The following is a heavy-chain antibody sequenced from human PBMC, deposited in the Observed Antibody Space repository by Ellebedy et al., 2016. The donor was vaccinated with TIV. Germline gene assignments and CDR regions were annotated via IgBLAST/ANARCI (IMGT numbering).Heavy chain of an antibody. J-gene: IGHJ4*02. Sequence: PGGSLRLSCVGSGFILSTYAMHWVRQAPGKGLEWVAVISTDGTKEYYVDSVKGRFTISRDNSKNTVDLQMNSLRVEDTAVYYCAKDQTRITLWGIIDYWGLGTLVTVSS. V-gene: IGHV3-30*18. CDR1: GFILSTYA. CDR3: AKDQTRITLWGIIDY. D-gene: IGHD6-13*01. CDR2: ISTDGTKE.